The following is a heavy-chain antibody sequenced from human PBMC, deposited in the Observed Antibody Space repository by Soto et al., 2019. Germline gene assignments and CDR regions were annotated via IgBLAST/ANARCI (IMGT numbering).Heavy chain of an antibody. CDR1: GGSISSYY. Sequence: SETLSLTCTVSGGSISSYYWSWIRQPPGKGLEWIGYIYYSGSTNYNPSLKSRVTISVDTSKNQFSLKLSSVTAADTAVYYCARRRPLRGELYYYYMDVWGKGTTVTVSS. D-gene: IGHD1-7*01. V-gene: IGHV4-59*08. CDR3: ARRRPLRGELYYYYMDV. CDR2: IYYSGST. J-gene: IGHJ6*03.